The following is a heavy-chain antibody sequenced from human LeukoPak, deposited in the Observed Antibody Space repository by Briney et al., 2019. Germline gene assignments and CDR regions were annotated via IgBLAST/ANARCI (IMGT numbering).Heavy chain of an antibody. V-gene: IGHV3-23*01. Sequence: GGSLRLSCAASGFAFSNHAMTWVRQAPGKGLEWVSAISGNGANTPYADSVKGRFTISRDNFKNMLYLQMNTLRAEDTAVYYCAKEFRAGGCYGDFWGLGTLVTVSS. D-gene: IGHD2-15*01. CDR1: GFAFSNHA. J-gene: IGHJ4*02. CDR3: AKEFRAGGCYGDF. CDR2: ISGNGANT.